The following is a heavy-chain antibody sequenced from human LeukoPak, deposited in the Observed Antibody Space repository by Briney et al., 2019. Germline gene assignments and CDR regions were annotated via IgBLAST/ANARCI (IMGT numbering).Heavy chain of an antibody. Sequence: ASVKVSCKAYGYTFTSYGISWVRQAPGQGLEWMGWISAYSGNTNYAQKLQGRVTMTTDTSTSTAYMELRSLRSDDTAVYYCARARSYYGSEDWFVPWGQGTLVTVSS. CDR1: GYTFTSYG. CDR3: ARARSYYGSEDWFVP. V-gene: IGHV1-18*01. J-gene: IGHJ5*02. D-gene: IGHD3-10*01. CDR2: ISAYSGNT.